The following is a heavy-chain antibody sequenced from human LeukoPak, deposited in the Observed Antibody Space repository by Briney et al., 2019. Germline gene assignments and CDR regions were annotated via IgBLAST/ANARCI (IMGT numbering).Heavy chain of an antibody. D-gene: IGHD2-15*01. CDR2: IYYSGST. Sequence: SETLSLTCTVSGGSISSYHWSWIRQPPGKGLEWLGYIYYSGSTNYNPSLMSRVTISVDTSKSQFSLKLTSVTAADTAVYYCARRDGYCSGGTCGYFYMDVWGKGTTVTVSS. CDR3: ARRDGYCSGGTCGYFYMDV. V-gene: IGHV4-59*08. CDR1: GGSISSYH. J-gene: IGHJ6*03.